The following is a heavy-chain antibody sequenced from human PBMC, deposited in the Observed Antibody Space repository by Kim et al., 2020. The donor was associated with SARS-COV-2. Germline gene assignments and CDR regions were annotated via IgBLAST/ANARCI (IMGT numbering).Heavy chain of an antibody. Sequence: SVKVSCKASGGTFSSYAISWVRQAPGQGLEWMGGIIPIFGTANYAQKFQGRVTITADESTSTAYMELSSLRAEDTAVYYCARVHGQVGATPGGVGGWFDPWGQGTLVTVSS. CDR1: GGTFSSYA. V-gene: IGHV1-69*13. CDR3: ARVHGQVGATPGGVGGWFDP. J-gene: IGHJ5*02. CDR2: IIPIFGTA. D-gene: IGHD1-26*01.